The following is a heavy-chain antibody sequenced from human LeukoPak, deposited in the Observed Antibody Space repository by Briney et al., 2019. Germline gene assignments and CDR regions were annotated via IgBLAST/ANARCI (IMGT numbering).Heavy chain of an antibody. Sequence: ASVKVSCKASGYTFTSFDIHWVRQATGQGLEWMGWMSSNSGNKGYAQKFKGRVTMTRNTSISTAYMELSSLRSEDTAVYYCAGSTSRLYYYYYYMDVWGKGTTVTVSS. CDR1: GYTFTSFD. J-gene: IGHJ6*03. D-gene: IGHD2-2*01. V-gene: IGHV1-8*01. CDR3: AGSTSRLYYYYYYMDV. CDR2: MSSNSGNK.